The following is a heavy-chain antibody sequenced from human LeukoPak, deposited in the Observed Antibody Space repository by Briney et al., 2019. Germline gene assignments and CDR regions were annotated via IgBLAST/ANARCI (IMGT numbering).Heavy chain of an antibody. D-gene: IGHD2-2*01. Sequence: SETLSLTCTVSGYSISSGYYWGWIRQPPGKGLEWIGSIYHSGSTNYNPSLKSRVTISVDTSKNQFSLKLSSVTAADTAVYYCARVRAKVIVIVPAARSGYFDYWGQGTLVTVSS. CDR1: GYSISSGYY. V-gene: IGHV4-38-2*02. CDR2: IYHSGST. J-gene: IGHJ4*02. CDR3: ARVRAKVIVIVPAARSGYFDY.